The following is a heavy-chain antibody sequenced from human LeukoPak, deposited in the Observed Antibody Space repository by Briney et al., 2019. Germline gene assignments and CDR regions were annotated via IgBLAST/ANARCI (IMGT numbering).Heavy chain of an antibody. CDR2: TTYDGYKN. CDR3: ARDVGRGDGMDV. J-gene: IGHJ6*02. CDR1: GFSFSRQP. Sequence: GGSLRLSCAASGFSFSRQPMHWVRQAPGKGLEWVALTTYDGYKNFYADSVKGRFSISRDNSKNTLFLQMNSLRDEDTALYYCARDVGRGDGMDVWGLGTTVTVSS. V-gene: IGHV3-30-3*01.